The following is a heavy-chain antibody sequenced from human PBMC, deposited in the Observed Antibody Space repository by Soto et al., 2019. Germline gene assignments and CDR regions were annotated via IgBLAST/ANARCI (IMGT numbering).Heavy chain of an antibody. D-gene: IGHD3-10*01. CDR3: ARGWFGPDV. Sequence: EVQLVESGGGLVQPGGSLRLSCAASGFTLSGRSMHWVRQAPGKGLVWVSGIDNAGTDSTYADAVKGRFTSSRDKDKNILYLQMNSLSVEDTAVYYCARGWFGPDVWGKGTTVTVSS. CDR1: GFTLSGRS. CDR2: IDNAGTDS. V-gene: IGHV3-74*01. J-gene: IGHJ6*04.